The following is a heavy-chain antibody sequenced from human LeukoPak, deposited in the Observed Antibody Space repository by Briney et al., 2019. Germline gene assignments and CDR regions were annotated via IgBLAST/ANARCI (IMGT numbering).Heavy chain of an antibody. V-gene: IGHV3-7*01. J-gene: IGHJ4*02. CDR3: ARDGGREQLFDY. CDR2: IKDDGSEK. Sequence: GGSLRLSCAASGFTFGSYWMSWVRQAPGKGLEWVANIKDDGSEKFYADSVKGRFIISRDNAKNSLYLQMNSLRAEDTALYYCARDGGREQLFDYWGQGTLVTVSS. CDR1: GFTFGSYW. D-gene: IGHD1-26*01.